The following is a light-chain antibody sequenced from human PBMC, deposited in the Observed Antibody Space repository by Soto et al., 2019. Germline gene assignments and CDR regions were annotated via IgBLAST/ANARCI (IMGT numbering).Light chain of an antibody. CDR1: QSFSSY. Sequence: EIVLTQSPATLSLSPGERATLSCRASQSFSSYLAWYQQKPGQAPRLLIYDASKRATGIPARFSGRGSGTDFNLTISSLEPEDVAVYYCQQRSNWPPVITFGQGTRLEIK. CDR2: DAS. CDR3: QQRSNWPPVIT. V-gene: IGKV3-11*01. J-gene: IGKJ5*01.